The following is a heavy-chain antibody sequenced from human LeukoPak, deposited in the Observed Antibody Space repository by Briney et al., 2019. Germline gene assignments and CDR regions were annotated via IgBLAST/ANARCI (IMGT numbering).Heavy chain of an antibody. J-gene: IGHJ4*02. D-gene: IGHD6-19*01. CDR1: GGSVSSGSYY. V-gene: IGHV4-61*01. CDR3: ARLPSSGWLRYYFDY. CDR2: IYYSGST. Sequence: SETLSLTCTVSGGSVSSGSYYWSWIRQPPGKGLEWIGYIYYSGSTNYNPSLKSRVTISVDTSKNQFSLKVSSVTAADTAVYYCARLPSSGWLRYYFDYWGQGTLVTVSS.